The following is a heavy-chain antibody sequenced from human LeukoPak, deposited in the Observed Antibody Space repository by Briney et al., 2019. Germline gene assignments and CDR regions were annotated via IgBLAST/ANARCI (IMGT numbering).Heavy chain of an antibody. Sequence: ASVKVSCKVSGYTLTELSMHWVRQASGKGLEWMGGFDPEDGETIYAQKFQGRVTMTEDTSTDTAYMELSSLRSEDTAVYYCATDAGYCSSTSCYTVVWGVPSWGKYYYGMDVWGQGTTVTVSS. CDR1: GYTLTELS. J-gene: IGHJ6*02. V-gene: IGHV1-24*01. D-gene: IGHD2-2*02. CDR2: FDPEDGET. CDR3: ATDAGYCSSTSCYTVVWGVPSWGKYYYGMDV.